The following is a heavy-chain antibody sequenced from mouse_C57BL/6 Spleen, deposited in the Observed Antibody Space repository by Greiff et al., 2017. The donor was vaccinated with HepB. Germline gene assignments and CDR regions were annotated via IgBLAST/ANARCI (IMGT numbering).Heavy chain of an antibody. CDR2: ISSGSSTI. D-gene: IGHD1-1*01. V-gene: IGHV5-17*01. J-gene: IGHJ2*01. CDR3: ARPFTTVVATPDY. CDR1: GFTFSDYG. Sequence: EVHLVESGGGLVKPGGSLKLSCAASGFTFSDYGMHWVRQAPEKGLEWVAYISSGSSTIYYADTVKGRFTISRDNAKNTLFLQMTSLRSEDTAMYYCARPFTTVVATPDYWGQGTTLTVSS.